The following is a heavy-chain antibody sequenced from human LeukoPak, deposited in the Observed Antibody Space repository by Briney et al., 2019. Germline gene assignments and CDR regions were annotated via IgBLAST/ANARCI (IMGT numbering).Heavy chain of an antibody. CDR2: IYSDSST. V-gene: IGHV3-66*01. D-gene: IGHD2-15*01. J-gene: IGHJ4*02. Sequence: GGSLRLSCAASGFTVSSKYMCWVRQAPGQGLEWVSVIYSDSSTFYADSVKGRFTISRDISKNTLYLQMNSLRAEDTGLYYCARVHDIGLFRWYWGQGTLVTVSS. CDR1: GFTVSSKY. CDR3: ARVHDIGLFRWY.